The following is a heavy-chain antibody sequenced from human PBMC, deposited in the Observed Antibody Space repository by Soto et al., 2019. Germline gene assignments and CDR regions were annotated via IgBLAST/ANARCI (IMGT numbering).Heavy chain of an antibody. CDR1: GGSISSGGYY. CDR2: IHSSGVT. CDR3: ATYLLENFDH. Sequence: SETLSLTCTVSGGSISSGGYYWTWIRQSPERGLEWIGYIHSSGVTYYNPSLKSRLTLSVDTSQNQFSLKLNSVTAADTAVYYCATYLLENFDHWGQGAPVTVPS. V-gene: IGHV4-30-4*01. J-gene: IGHJ4*02.